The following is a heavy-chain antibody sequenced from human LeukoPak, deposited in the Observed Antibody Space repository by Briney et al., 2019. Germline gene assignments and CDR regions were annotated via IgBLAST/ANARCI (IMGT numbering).Heavy chain of an antibody. CDR1: GFTFSSYW. CDR2: ISGSGGTI. CDR3: ARDCGGGSCHKGY. Sequence: GGSLRLSCAGSGFTFSSYWMSWVRQAPGKGLEWVSGISGSGGTIYYADSVKGRFTISRDNAKNSLYLQMNSLRAEDTAVYYCARDCGGGSCHKGYWGQGTLVTVSS. V-gene: IGHV3-48*04. D-gene: IGHD2-15*01. J-gene: IGHJ4*02.